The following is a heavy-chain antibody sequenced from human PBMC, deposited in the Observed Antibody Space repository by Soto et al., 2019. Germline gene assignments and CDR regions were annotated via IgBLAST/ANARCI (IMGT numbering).Heavy chain of an antibody. J-gene: IGHJ4*02. CDR2: ISGSGGST. D-gene: IGHD3-22*01. CDR1: GFTFSSYA. CDR3: ANLGRITMIVVVTTLWY. V-gene: IGHV3-23*01. Sequence: GGSLRLSCAASGFTFSSYAMSWVRQAPGKGLEWVSAISGSGGSTYYADSVKGRFTISRDNSKNTLYLQMNSLRAEDTAVYYCANLGRITMIVVVTTLWYWGQGTLVTVSS.